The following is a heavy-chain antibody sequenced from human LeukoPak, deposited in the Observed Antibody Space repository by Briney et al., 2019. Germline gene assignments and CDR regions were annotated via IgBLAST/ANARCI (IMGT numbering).Heavy chain of an antibody. CDR3: AREVPAAISRFDY. J-gene: IGHJ4*02. D-gene: IGHD2-2*01. V-gene: IGHV3-7*01. CDR1: GFTFSSYW. CDR2: IKQDGSEK. Sequence: GGSLRLSCAASGFTFSSYWMSWVRQAPGKGLEWVANIKQDGSEKYYVDSVKGRFTISRDNAKNSLYLQMNSLRAEDTAVYYCAREVPAAISRFDYWGQGTLVTVSS.